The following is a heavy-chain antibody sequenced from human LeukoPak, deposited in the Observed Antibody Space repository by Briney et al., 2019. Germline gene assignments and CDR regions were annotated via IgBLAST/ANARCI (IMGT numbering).Heavy chain of an antibody. CDR1: GGSISSYS. J-gene: IGHJ4*02. CDR2: MYYTGST. Sequence: KSSETLSLTCTVSGGSISSYSWTWIRQPPGKGLEWIGYMYYTGSTNYNPSLKSRVTISVDTSKNQFSLRLSSVTAADTAVYYCARGRVGKQWLVPDYWGQGTLVTVSS. CDR3: ARGRVGKQWLVPDY. V-gene: IGHV4-59*01. D-gene: IGHD6-19*01.